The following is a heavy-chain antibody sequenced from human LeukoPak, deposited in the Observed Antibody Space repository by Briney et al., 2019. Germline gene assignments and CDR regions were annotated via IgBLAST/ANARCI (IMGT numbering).Heavy chain of an antibody. V-gene: IGHV4-4*07. CDR2: IHTSGST. J-gene: IGHJ4*02. D-gene: IGHD6-13*01. Sequence: PSETLSLTCTASGGTISSYYWSWIRQPAGKGLEWIGRIHTSGSTNYNPSLKSRVTISVDTSKKQFSLKLSSVTAADTAVYYCAREGSIALDYWGQGTLVTVSS. CDR1: GGTISSYY. CDR3: AREGSIALDY.